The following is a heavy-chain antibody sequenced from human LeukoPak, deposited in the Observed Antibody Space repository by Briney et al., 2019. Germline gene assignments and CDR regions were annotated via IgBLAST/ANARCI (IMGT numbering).Heavy chain of an antibody. D-gene: IGHD2-21*01. CDR1: GFTFSDYA. V-gene: IGHV3-30*02. CDR3: AKERRGWYSEN. CDR2: ISYDGSDQ. Sequence: GGSLRLSCAASGFTFSDYAMHWVRQAPGRGLEWVALISYDGSDQYYADSVKGRFTISRDSSRSTLCLQMNTLRVEDTAVYYCAKERRGWYSENWGQGAPVTVSS. J-gene: IGHJ4*02.